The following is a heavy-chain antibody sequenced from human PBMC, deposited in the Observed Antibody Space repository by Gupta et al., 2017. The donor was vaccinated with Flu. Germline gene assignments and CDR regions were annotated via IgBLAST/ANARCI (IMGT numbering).Heavy chain of an antibody. Sequence: QVQLQQWGAGLLKPSETLSLTCAVYGGSFSGYYWSWIRQPPGKGLEWIGEINHSGSTNYNPSLKSRVTISVDTSKNQFSLKLSSVTAADTAVYYCARFPLRSSSSSGPYYYYGMDVWGQGTTVTVSS. V-gene: IGHV4-34*01. CDR3: ARFPLRSSSSSGPYYYYGMDV. CDR2: INHSGST. J-gene: IGHJ6*02. D-gene: IGHD6-6*01. CDR1: GGSFSGYY.